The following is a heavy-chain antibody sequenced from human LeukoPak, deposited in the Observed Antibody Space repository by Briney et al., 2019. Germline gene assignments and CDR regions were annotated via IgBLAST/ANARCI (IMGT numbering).Heavy chain of an antibody. CDR2: SKNKANSYIT. J-gene: IGHJ4*02. V-gene: IGHV3-72*01. D-gene: IGHD2-15*01. CDR1: GFTFSDHY. CDR3: ARDDGGQGDY. Sequence: GGSLGLSCAASGFTFSDHYMDWVRQAPGKGLEWVGRSKNKANSYITQYAAFVQGRFTISRDDSKNSLYLQINSLKTEDTAVYYCARDDGGQGDYWGQGTLVTVSS.